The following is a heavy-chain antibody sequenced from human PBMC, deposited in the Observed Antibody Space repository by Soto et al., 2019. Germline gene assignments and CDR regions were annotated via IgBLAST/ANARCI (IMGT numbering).Heavy chain of an antibody. V-gene: IGHV4-4*07. D-gene: IGHD3-22*01. CDR3: ASSGALRTITTGPRHKYYYYGMDV. J-gene: IGHJ6*02. CDR2: IYTSGST. CDR1: GGSISSYY. Sequence: QVQLQESGPGLVKPSETLSLTCTVSGGSISSYYWSWIRQPAGKGLEWIGRIYTSGSTNYNPSLKSRVTMSVDTSKNQFSLKLSSVTAADTAVYYCASSGALRTITTGPRHKYYYYGMDVWGQGTTVTVSS.